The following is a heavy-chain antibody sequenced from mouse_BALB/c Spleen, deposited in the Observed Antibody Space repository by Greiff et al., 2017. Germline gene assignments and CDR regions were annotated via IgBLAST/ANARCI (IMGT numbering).Heavy chain of an antibody. D-gene: IGHD1-1*01. J-gene: IGHJ3*01. CDR1: GFYIKDYY. Sequence: EVQVVESGAELVRSGPSVKLSCTASGFYIKDYYMHWVKQRPEQGLVWIGWIDPENGDTEYAPKFQGKATMTADTSSNTAYLQLSSLTSEDTAVYYCIGGGSSSAWFAYWGQGTLVTVSA. CDR3: IGGGSSSAWFAY. V-gene: IGHV14-4*02. CDR2: IDPENGDT.